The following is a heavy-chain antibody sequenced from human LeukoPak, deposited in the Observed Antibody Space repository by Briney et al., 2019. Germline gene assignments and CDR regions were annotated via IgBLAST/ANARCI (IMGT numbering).Heavy chain of an antibody. CDR1: GFAFSSYG. CDR2: ISYDGSIK. J-gene: IGHJ4*02. V-gene: IGHV3-30*03. D-gene: IGHD2-2*01. CDR3: AREREDTCSSTSCYPYYFDY. Sequence: GGSLRLSCAASGFAFSSYGTHWVRQAPGKGPEWVAVISYDGSIKYYADSVKGRFTISRDNSKNTLYLQMNSLRAEDTAVYYCAREREDTCSSTSCYPYYFDYWGQGTLVTVSS.